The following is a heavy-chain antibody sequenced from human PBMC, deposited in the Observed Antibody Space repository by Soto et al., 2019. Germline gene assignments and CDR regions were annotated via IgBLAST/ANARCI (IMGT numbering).Heavy chain of an antibody. CDR1: GGTFSSYA. CDR3: ARAGRDGYNLRYFDY. Sequence: VASVKVSCKASGGTFSSYAISWVRQAPGQGLEWMGGIIPIFGTANYAQKFQGRVTITADESTSTAYMELSSLRSEDTAVYYCARAGRDGYNLRYFDYWGQGTLVTVSS. D-gene: IGHD5-12*01. V-gene: IGHV1-69*13. CDR2: IIPIFGTA. J-gene: IGHJ4*02.